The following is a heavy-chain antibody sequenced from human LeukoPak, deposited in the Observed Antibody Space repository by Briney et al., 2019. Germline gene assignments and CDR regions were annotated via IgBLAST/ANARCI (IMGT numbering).Heavy chain of an antibody. CDR1: GDSISSSFYY. CDR2: IYYGGGT. J-gene: IGHJ4*02. CDR3: ARESFEEPGTMDH. Sequence: SETLSLTCTVSGDSISSSFYYWGWIRQPPGKGLEWIGSIYYGGGTHYNPSLKSRATIFLDTSMNQFSLRLTSVTAADTALYFCARESFEEPGTMDHWGQGTLVTVSS. V-gene: IGHV4-39*07. D-gene: IGHD4/OR15-4a*01.